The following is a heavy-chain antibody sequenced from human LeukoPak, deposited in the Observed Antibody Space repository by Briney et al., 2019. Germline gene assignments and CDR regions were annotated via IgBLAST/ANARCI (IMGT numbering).Heavy chain of an antibody. V-gene: IGHV1-2*02. CDR3: ARGDDNGDYEAID. D-gene: IGHD4-17*01. J-gene: IGHJ4*02. CDR2: INPNSGGT. CDR1: GYTFTGYY. Sequence: ASVKVSCKASGYTFTGYYMHWVRQAPGQGLEWMGWINPNSGGTDYAQKFQGTVTMTRDTSISTAYMELSRLRSDDTALYYCARGDDNGDYEAIDWGQGTLVTVSS.